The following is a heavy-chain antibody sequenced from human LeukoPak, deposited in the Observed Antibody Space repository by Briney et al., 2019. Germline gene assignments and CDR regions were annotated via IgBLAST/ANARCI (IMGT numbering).Heavy chain of an antibody. CDR1: GGSISSSSYY. J-gene: IGHJ6*03. CDR3: ARRVATTFRYYYYYMDV. CDR2: IHYSGST. Sequence: SGTLSLTCAVSGGSISSSSYYWAWIRQPPGKGLEWIGSIHYSGSTYYNPSLQSRVTISIDTSKNQFSLKLSSVTAADTAVYYCARRVATTFRYYYYYMDVWGKGTTVTISS. D-gene: IGHD5-12*01. V-gene: IGHV4-39*07.